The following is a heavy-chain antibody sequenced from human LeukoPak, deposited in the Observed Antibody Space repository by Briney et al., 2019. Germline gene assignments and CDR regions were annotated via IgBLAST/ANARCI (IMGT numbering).Heavy chain of an antibody. CDR1: GGSTSRYY. V-gene: IGHV4-59*01. CDR3: ARLFWSDSHSFDY. Sequence: PSETLSLTCIVSGGSTSRYYWSWIRPPPGKGLEWIGYIHYSGSTNYNPSLKSRVTISLDTSKNQFSLKLSSVAAADTAVYYCARLFWSDSHSFDYWGQGTLVTVSS. CDR2: IHYSGST. D-gene: IGHD3-3*01. J-gene: IGHJ4*02.